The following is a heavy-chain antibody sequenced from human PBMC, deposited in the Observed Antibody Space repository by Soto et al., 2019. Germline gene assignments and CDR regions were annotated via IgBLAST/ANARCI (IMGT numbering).Heavy chain of an antibody. V-gene: IGHV3-64*01. CDR1: GFTLSGYA. J-gene: IGHJ6*03. CDR2: ISSNGVGT. Sequence: EVQLAESGGGLAQPGGSLRLSCAASGFTLSGYAMDWVRQAPGKGLEYVSGISSNGVGTYYANSVQGRFTISRDNSKNTVYLQMGSLRPEDMAVYYCARRARPYFYYMDVWGKGNTVTFSS. D-gene: IGHD6-6*01. CDR3: ARRARPYFYYMDV.